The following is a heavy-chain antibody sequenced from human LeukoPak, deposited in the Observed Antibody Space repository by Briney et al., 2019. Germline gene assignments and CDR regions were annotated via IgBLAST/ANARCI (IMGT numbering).Heavy chain of an antibody. V-gene: IGHV3-30-3*01. J-gene: IGHJ4*02. Sequence: GGSLRLSCAASGFTFSSYAMHWVRQAPGKGLEWVAVISYDGSNKYYADSVKGRFTISRDNSKNTLYLQMNSLRAEDTAVYYCAKVPYPPVVPAAMDYWGQGTLVTVSS. D-gene: IGHD2-2*01. CDR2: ISYDGSNK. CDR1: GFTFSSYA. CDR3: AKVPYPPVVPAAMDY.